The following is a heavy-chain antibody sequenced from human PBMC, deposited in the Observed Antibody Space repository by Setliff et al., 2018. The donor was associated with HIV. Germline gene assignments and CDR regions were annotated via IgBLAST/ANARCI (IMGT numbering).Heavy chain of an antibody. V-gene: IGHV4-39*01. J-gene: IGHJ4*02. D-gene: IGHD5-18*01. CDR3: ARTRGCTYGYIDY. CDR1: GDSTTSSSSY. Sequence: SETLSLTCTVSGDSTTSSSSYWGWIRQPPGKGLEWIGNIYYSGSTYYNPSLKSRVTISVDTSKNQFSLKLSSVTAADTAIYYCARTRGCTYGYIDYWGQGTLVTVSS. CDR2: IYYSGST.